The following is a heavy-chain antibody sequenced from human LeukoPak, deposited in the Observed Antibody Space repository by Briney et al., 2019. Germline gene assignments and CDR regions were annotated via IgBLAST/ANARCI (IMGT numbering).Heavy chain of an antibody. CDR3: ARDLLGYNYYMDV. Sequence: ASVKVSCKTSGYTFTDSYIHWVRQAPGQGLEWMGRINPNSGDPNYPQKFQGRVTMTRDMSTSTVYMELSSLRSEDTAVYYCARDLLGYNYYMDVWGKGTTVTVSS. J-gene: IGHJ6*03. CDR2: INPNSGDP. D-gene: IGHD3-16*01. CDR1: GYTFTDSY. V-gene: IGHV1-2*06.